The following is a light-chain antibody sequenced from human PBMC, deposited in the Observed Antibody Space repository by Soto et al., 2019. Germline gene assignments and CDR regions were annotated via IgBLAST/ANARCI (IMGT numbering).Light chain of an antibody. J-gene: IGKJ4*01. V-gene: IGKV3-20*01. CDR1: QTVRNNY. Sequence: EYVLTQSPGTLSLSQGERATLSCRASQTVRNNYLAWYQQKPGQAPRLLIYDASSRATGIPDRFSGGGSGTDFTLTISRLEPEDFAVYYCQQFSSYPLTFGGGTMV. CDR3: QQFSSYPLT. CDR2: DAS.